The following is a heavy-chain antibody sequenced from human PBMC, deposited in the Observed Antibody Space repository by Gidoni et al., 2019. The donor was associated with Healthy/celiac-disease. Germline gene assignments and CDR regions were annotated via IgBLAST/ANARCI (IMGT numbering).Heavy chain of an antibody. V-gene: IGHV4-34*01. J-gene: IGHJ4*02. CDR2: INHSGST. CDR1: GGSCSGYY. D-gene: IGHD7-27*01. Sequence: QLQLQQWGSGLFKPSATLSLTCSVYGGSCSGYYWSWLLQPPGKGLEWIGEINHSGSTNYNPSLKSRVTISVDTSKNQFSLKLSSVTAADTAVYYCANPDPLGPVWGQGTLVTVSS. CDR3: ANPDPLGPV.